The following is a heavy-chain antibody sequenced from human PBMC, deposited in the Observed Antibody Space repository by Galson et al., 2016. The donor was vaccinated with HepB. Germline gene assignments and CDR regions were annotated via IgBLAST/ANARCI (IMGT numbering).Heavy chain of an antibody. Sequence: SLRLSCAASGFSSSDYYMDWVRQAPGKGLEWVGATRNKANGHTTEFAASVKGRFSISRDASRNSLFLQMDSLKTGDTAVYYCVRSNSNNNWSFDYWGQGTLVTVSS. CDR1: GFSSSDYY. CDR2: TRNKANGHTT. D-gene: IGHD1/OR15-1a*01. J-gene: IGHJ4*02. CDR3: VRSNSNNNWSFDY. V-gene: IGHV3-72*01.